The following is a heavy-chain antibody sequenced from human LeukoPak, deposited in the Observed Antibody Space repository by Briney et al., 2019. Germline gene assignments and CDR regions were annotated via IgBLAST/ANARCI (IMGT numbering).Heavy chain of an antibody. J-gene: IGHJ4*02. CDR1: GGSISSGGYY. D-gene: IGHD2-2*01. Sequence: SETLSLTCTVSGGSISSGGYYWSWIRQHPGKGLEWIGYIYYSGSTYYNPSLKSRVTISVDTSKNQFSLKLSSVTAADTAVYYCARVPGYCSSTSCYFYYFDYWGQGTLVTVSS. CDR2: IYYSGST. V-gene: IGHV4-31*03. CDR3: ARVPGYCSSTSCYFYYFDY.